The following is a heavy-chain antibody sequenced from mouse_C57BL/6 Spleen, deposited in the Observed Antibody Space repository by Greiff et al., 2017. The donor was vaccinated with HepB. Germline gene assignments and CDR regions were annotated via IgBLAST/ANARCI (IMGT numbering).Heavy chain of an antibody. CDR1: GFTFSDYY. D-gene: IGHD1-1*01. J-gene: IGHJ1*03. Sequence: EVMLVESGGGLVQPGGSLKLSCAASGFTFSDYYMYWVRQTPEKRLEWVAYISNGGGSTYYPDTVKGRFTISRDNAKNTLYLQMSRPKSEDTAMYYCARQSYGSSYWYFDVWGTGTTVTVSS. CDR2: ISNGGGST. CDR3: ARQSYGSSYWYFDV. V-gene: IGHV5-12*01.